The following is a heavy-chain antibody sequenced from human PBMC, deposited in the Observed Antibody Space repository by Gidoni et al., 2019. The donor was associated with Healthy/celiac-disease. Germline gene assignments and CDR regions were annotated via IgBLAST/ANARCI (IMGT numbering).Heavy chain of an antibody. CDR2: INHSGST. V-gene: IGHV4-34*01. Sequence: QVQLQQWGAGLLKPSETLSLTWAVYGGSFSGYYWSGIRQPPGKGLEWIGEINHSGSTNYNPYLKSRVTISVDTSKNQFARKLSSVTAADTAVYYGARGRFDPWGQGTLVTVSS. CDR3: ARGRFDP. J-gene: IGHJ5*02. CDR1: GGSFSGYY.